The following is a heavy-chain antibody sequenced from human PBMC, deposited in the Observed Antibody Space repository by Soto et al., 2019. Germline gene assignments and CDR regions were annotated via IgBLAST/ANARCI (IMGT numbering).Heavy chain of an antibody. D-gene: IGHD6-13*01. CDR2: IYYSGST. J-gene: IGHJ4*02. CDR3: ARAAGYTQYYFDY. V-gene: IGHV4-59*01. Sequence: QVQLQESGAGLVKPSETLSLTCTVSGGSISGYYWSWIRQPPGKGLEWIGYIYYSGSTNYNPSLKSRVTISVDTSKNQFSLKLSSVTAADTAVYYCARAAGYTQYYFDYWGQGTLVTVSS. CDR1: GGSISGYY.